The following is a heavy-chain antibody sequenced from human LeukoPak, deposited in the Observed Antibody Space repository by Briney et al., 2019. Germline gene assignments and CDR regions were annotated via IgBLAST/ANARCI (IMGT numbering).Heavy chain of an antibody. D-gene: IGHD3-16*01. J-gene: IGHJ4*02. CDR2: ISDYNGNT. CDR1: GYTVTNYG. CDR3: ARAGGSGSYALFDS. V-gene: IGHV1-18*01. Sequence: ASVEVSCKASGYTVTNYGISWVRQAPGQGLEWMGWISDYNGNTEYAQKLQGRVTMTTDTSTTTAYMELRSLRSDDTAVYYCARAGGSGSYALFDSWGQGTLVTVSS.